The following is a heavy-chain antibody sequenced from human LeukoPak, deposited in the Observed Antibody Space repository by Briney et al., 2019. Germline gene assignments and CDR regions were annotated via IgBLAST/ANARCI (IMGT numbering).Heavy chain of an antibody. CDR2: IYPGDSDT. CDR3: ARLTSDIAVAVDY. Sequence: GESLKISCKGSGYSFTSYWIGWVRQMPGKGLEWMGIIYPGDSDTRYSLSFQGQVTISADKSISTACLQWSSLKASDTAMYYCARLTSDIAVAVDYWGQGTLVTVSS. V-gene: IGHV5-51*01. CDR1: GYSFTSYW. D-gene: IGHD6-19*01. J-gene: IGHJ4*02.